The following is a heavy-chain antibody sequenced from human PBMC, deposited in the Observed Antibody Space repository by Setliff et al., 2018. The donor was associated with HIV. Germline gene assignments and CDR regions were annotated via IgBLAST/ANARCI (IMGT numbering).Heavy chain of an antibody. CDR1: GDIFTSYY. Sequence: ASVKVSCKASGDIFTSYYMHWVRQAPGQGPEWMGVINPSGGSTIYTQKFQGRVTMTRDTSTSTVYMQLSTLRSEDTAVYYCARERLGRSGFEYLQHWGQGTLVTVSS. CDR2: INPSGGST. D-gene: IGHD3-22*01. J-gene: IGHJ1*01. V-gene: IGHV1-46*01. CDR3: ARERLGRSGFEYLQH.